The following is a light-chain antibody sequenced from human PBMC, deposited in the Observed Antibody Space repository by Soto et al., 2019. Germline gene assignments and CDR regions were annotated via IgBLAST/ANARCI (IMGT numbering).Light chain of an antibody. V-gene: IGLV2-14*01. CDR3: SSYRTGSAFYV. Sequence: ALTQPASVSVSPGQSITISCTGTSSDVGDYNYVSWYQHHPGKAPKLIIYEVRNRPSGVPNRFSGAKSGNTASLTISGLQAEDEADYYCSSYRTGSAFYVFGSGTKVTAL. CDR2: EVR. J-gene: IGLJ1*01. CDR1: SSDVGDYNY.